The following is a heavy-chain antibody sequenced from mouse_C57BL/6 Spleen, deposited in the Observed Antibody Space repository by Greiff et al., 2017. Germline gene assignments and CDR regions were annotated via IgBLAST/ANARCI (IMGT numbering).Heavy chain of an antibody. CDR1: GYTFTDYY. Sequence: LQQSGPELVKPGASVKISCKASGYTFTDYYMNWVKQSHGKSLEWIGDINPNNGGTSYNQKFKGKATLTVDKSSSTAYMELRSLTSEDSAVYYCALIYYDYGYAMDYWGQGTSVTVSS. D-gene: IGHD2-4*01. CDR3: ALIYYDYGYAMDY. V-gene: IGHV1-26*01. J-gene: IGHJ4*01. CDR2: INPNNGGT.